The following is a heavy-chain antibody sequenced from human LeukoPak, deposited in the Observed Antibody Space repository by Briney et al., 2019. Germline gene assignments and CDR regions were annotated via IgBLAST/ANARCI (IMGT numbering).Heavy chain of an antibody. J-gene: IGHJ3*01. D-gene: IGHD6-6*01. V-gene: IGHV3-23*01. Sequence: GGSLRLSCVVSEFTFSSYAMSWVRQAPGKGLEWVSAISGSGGSTYYADSVKGRFTISRDNSKNTLYLQMNSLRAEDTAVYYCARSSYSSSSSVWGQGTMVTVSS. CDR2: ISGSGGST. CDR3: ARSSYSSSSSV. CDR1: EFTFSSYA.